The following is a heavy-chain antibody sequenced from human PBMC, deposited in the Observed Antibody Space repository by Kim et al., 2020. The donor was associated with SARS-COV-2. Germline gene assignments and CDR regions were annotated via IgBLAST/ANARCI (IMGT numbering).Heavy chain of an antibody. CDR3: AKATGYYRFDY. CDR2: T. J-gene: IGHJ4*02. Sequence: TYYADAVKGRFTITRDNSKNTLYLQMNSLRAEDTAVYYCAKATGYYRFDYWGQGTLVTVSS. V-gene: IGHV3-23*01. D-gene: IGHD3-9*01.